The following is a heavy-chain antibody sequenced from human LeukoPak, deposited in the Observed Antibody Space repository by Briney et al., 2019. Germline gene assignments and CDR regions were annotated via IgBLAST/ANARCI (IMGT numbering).Heavy chain of an antibody. V-gene: IGHV3-48*02. D-gene: IGHD1-26*01. CDR3: ARDSAYAFDI. Sequence: PGGSLRLSCEVSGFTFSSHSMNWVRQAPGKGLEWVSYISSGSGTIYYADSVKGRFTIARDDAKNSLYLQMNSLRDEDTAVYYCARDSAYAFDIWGQGTKVTVSS. CDR2: ISSGSGTI. J-gene: IGHJ3*02. CDR1: GFTFSSHS.